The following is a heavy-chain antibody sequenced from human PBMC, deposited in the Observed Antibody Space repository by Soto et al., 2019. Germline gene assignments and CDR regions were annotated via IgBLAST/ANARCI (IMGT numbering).Heavy chain of an antibody. CDR2: IYYSGST. J-gene: IGHJ3*02. CDR3: ARDPARYCSGGSCFGDAFDI. Sequence: QVQLQESGPGLVKPSQTLSLTCTVSGGSISSGGYYWSRIRQHPGKGLEWIGYIYYSGSTYYNPSLQSRVTISVDTSKNQFSLKLSSVTAADTAVYYCARDPARYCSGGSCFGDAFDIWGQGTMVTVSS. CDR1: GGSISSGGYY. V-gene: IGHV4-31*03. D-gene: IGHD2-15*01.